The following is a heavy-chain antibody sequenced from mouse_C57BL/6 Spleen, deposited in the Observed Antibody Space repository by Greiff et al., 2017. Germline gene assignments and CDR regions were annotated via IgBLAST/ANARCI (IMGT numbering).Heavy chain of an antibody. CDR1: GYTFTSYW. CDR3: ARGDYGSSSYYFDY. Sequence: QVQLQQPGAELVKPGASVKMSCKASGYTFTSYWITWVKQRPGQGLEWIGDIYPGSGSTNYNEKFKSKATLTVDTSSSTAYMQLSSRTSEDSAVYYCARGDYGSSSYYFDYWGQGTTLTVSS. J-gene: IGHJ2*01. D-gene: IGHD1-1*01. CDR2: IYPGSGST. V-gene: IGHV1-55*01.